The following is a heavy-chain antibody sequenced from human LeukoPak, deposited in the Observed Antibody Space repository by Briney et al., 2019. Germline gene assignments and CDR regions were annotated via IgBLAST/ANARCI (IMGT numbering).Heavy chain of an antibody. CDR3: ASRIVGAITFDY. CDR2: IIPIFGTA. J-gene: IGHJ4*02. CDR1: GYTFTSYG. D-gene: IGHD1-26*01. V-gene: IGHV1-69*13. Sequence: SVKVSCKASGYTFTSYGISWVRQAPGQGLEWMGGIIPIFGTANYAQKFQGRVTITADESTSTAYMELSSLRSEDTAVYYCASRIVGAITFDYWGQGTLVTVSS.